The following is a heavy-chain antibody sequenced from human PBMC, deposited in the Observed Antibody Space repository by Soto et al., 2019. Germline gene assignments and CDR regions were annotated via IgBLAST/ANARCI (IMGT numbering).Heavy chain of an antibody. Sequence: SETLSLTCTVSGDSITGSYWSWIRQPPGKTLEWIGYIYHSGTTTYNPSLKSRVSISVDTSKNQFSLRLTSVTAADTAVYYCARVRQIEYSRSSEDTFDYWGQGTLVTVSS. J-gene: IGHJ4*02. CDR2: IYHSGTT. D-gene: IGHD6-6*01. CDR3: ARVRQIEYSRSSEDTFDY. CDR1: GDSITGSY. V-gene: IGHV4-59*01.